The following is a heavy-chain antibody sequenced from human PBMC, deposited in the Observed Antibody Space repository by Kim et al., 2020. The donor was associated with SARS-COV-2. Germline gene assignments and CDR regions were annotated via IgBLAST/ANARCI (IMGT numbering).Heavy chain of an antibody. Sequence: SETLSLTCTVSNDSITNYYWSWIRQPPGKGLEWIGFMYHTGGSNYIPSLRSRVTMSVDTSRNQFLLYLRSVTAADTAVYYCARGRNGHDDYWGQGTPVT. CDR1: NDSITNYY. V-gene: IGHV4-59*01. J-gene: IGHJ4*02. D-gene: IGHD1-1*01. CDR3: ARGRNGHDDY. CDR2: MYHTGGS.